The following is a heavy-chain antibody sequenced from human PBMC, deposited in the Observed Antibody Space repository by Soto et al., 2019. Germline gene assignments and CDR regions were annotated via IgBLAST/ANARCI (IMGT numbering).Heavy chain of an antibody. Sequence: PSETLSLTCTVSGGSISSYYWSWIRQPPGKGLEWIGYIYYSGSTNYNPSLKSRVTISVDTSKNQFSLKLTSVTAADTAMYYCARGQWELLTYYYGMDVWGQGTTVTVSS. CDR2: IYYSGST. D-gene: IGHD1-26*01. V-gene: IGHV4-59*12. CDR1: GGSISSYY. J-gene: IGHJ6*02. CDR3: ARGQWELLTYYYGMDV.